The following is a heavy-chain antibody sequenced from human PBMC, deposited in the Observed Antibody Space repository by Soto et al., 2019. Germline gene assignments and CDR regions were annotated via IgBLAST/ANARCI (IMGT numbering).Heavy chain of an antibody. V-gene: IGHV4-59*01. D-gene: IGHD1-1*01. CDR1: SGSIGTYF. J-gene: IGHJ3*02. CDR3: ARGRRGNYDAFDI. Sequence: SETLSLTCTVSSGSIGTYFWSWIRQPPGKGLEWIGYIYYSGTTNYNPSLKSRVTIFLDTSKNQFSLRLSSVTAADTAVYYCARGRRGNYDAFDIWGQGTLVTVSS. CDR2: IYYSGTT.